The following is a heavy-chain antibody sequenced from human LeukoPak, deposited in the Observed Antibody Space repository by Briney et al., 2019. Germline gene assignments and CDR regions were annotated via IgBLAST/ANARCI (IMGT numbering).Heavy chain of an antibody. V-gene: IGHV3-48*01. CDR2: ISSSSIAR. Sequence: GGSLRLSCAASGFTFSSHSINWVRQAPGKGLEWVSYISSSSIARYYADSVKGRFTISRDDARNSLYLQMNSLRAEDTAVYYCARMSGSRLPGYWGQGALVTVSS. J-gene: IGHJ4*02. CDR1: GFTFSSHS. CDR3: ARMSGSRLPGY. D-gene: IGHD3-3*01.